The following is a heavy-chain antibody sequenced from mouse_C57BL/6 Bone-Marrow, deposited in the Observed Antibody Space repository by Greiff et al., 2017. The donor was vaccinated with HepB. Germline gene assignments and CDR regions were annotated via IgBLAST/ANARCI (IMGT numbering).Heavy chain of an antibody. CDR3: ARGYRGYFDY. J-gene: IGHJ2*01. Sequence: QVQLQQSGAELVKPGASVKLSCKASGYTFTSYWMQWVKQRPGQGLEWIGEIDPSDSYTNYNQKFKGKATLTVDTSSSTAYMQLSSLTSEDSAVYYCARGYRGYFDYWGQGTTLTVSS. D-gene: IGHD2-14*01. CDR1: GYTFTSYW. CDR2: IDPSDSYT. V-gene: IGHV1-50*01.